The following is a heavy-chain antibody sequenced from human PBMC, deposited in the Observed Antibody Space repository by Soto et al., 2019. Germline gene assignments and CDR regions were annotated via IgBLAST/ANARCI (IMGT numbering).Heavy chain of an antibody. J-gene: IGHJ5*02. V-gene: IGHV4-39*01. CDR2: VFYTGST. Sequence: SETLSLTXTVSGGSISSSTHYWGWIRQPPGKGLEWIGTVFYTGSTFYNPSLKSRVSISVDTSKNQFSLTLSSVTAADTAVYYCARRGYNWNLNWFDPWGQGTMVTVSS. D-gene: IGHD1-7*01. CDR3: ARRGYNWNLNWFDP. CDR1: GGSISSSTHY.